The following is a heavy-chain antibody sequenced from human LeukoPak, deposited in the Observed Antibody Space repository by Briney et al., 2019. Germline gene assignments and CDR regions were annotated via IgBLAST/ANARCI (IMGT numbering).Heavy chain of an antibody. CDR3: AKGGGSYYYDSSGL. V-gene: IGHV3-23*01. D-gene: IGHD3-22*01. CDR2: ISGSGGST. J-gene: IGHJ4*02. Sequence: PGGSLRLSCAASGFTFSSYWMSWVRQAPGKGLEWVSAISGSGGSTYYADSVKGRFTISRDNSKNTLYLQMNSLRAEDTAVYYCAKGGGSYYYDSSGLWGQGTLVTVSS. CDR1: GFTFSSYW.